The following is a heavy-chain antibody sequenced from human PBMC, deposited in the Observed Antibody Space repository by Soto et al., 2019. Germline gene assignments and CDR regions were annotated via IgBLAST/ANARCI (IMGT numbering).Heavy chain of an antibody. J-gene: IGHJ5*02. Sequence: QLQLQESGPGLVEASETLSPTCTVSGDSISSTSYTWGWIRQPPGKGLEWIGTIYYSGSTYYNPSLKSRVIISVDTSKNHFSLRLSSVTAADTAVYYCARRIPVKAFDPWGQGTLVTVSS. CDR2: IYYSGST. V-gene: IGHV4-39*02. CDR1: GDSISSTSYT. CDR3: ARRIPVKAFDP. D-gene: IGHD6-19*01.